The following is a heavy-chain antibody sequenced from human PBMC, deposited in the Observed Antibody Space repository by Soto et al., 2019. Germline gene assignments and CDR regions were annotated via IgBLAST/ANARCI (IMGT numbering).Heavy chain of an antibody. CDR2: IYWDDDK. CDR3: AHSIEATTVLYYYYYGMDV. V-gene: IGHV2-5*02. J-gene: IGHJ6*02. CDR1: GFSLSTSGVG. D-gene: IGHD5-12*01. Sequence: QITLKESGPTLVKPTQTLTLTCTYSGFSLSTSGVGMGWIRQPPGNALEWLALIYWDDDKRYSPSLKSRLSIPKDTSKNQVVHTMTNMDLVDTATYYCAHSIEATTVLYYYYYGMDVWGQGTTVTVSS.